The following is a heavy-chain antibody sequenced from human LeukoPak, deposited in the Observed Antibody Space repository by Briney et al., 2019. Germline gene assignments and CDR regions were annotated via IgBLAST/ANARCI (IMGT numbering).Heavy chain of an antibody. CDR3: AKEALLSGNWETNYYYYYYMDV. V-gene: IGHV3-23*01. Sequence: GGSLRLSCAASGFTFSSYGMSWVRQAPGKGLEWVSAISGSGGSTYYADSVKGRFTISRDNSKNTLYVQMNSLRAEDTAVYYCAKEALLSGNWETNYYYYYYMDVWGKGTTVTISS. CDR1: GFTFSSYG. J-gene: IGHJ6*03. D-gene: IGHD1-26*01. CDR2: ISGSGGST.